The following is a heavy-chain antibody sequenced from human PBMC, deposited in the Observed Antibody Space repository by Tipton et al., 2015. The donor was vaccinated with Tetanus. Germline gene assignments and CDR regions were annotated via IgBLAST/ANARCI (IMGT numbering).Heavy chain of an antibody. V-gene: IGHV5-51*01. J-gene: IGHJ3*01. Sequence: QSGAEVKKPGESLKMSCKASGYSFSTHWISWVRQMPGKGLEWMGIIYPGDSDTTYSPSFEGQVTISVDRSIDTAYLQWSSLKASDTAIYYCARPLTSVAFGGFAFDVWGQGTLVTVSS. CDR1: GYSFSTHW. CDR2: IYPGDSDT. CDR3: ARPLTSVAFGGFAFDV. D-gene: IGHD3-16*01.